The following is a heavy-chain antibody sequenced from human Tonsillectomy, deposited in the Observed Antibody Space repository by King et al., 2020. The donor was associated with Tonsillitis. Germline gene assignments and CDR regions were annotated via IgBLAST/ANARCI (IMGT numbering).Heavy chain of an antibody. CDR1: GFTFSTYW. D-gene: IGHD3-16*01. CDR2: IKQDGSEK. J-gene: IGHJ4*02. Sequence: DVQLVESGGGLVQPGKSLRLSCAASGFTFSTYWLSWVRQAPGKGLEWVANIKQDGSEKYYVDFVKGRFTISRDNAKNSLYLQMNSLRAEDTAVYYCARDLGTTPRFVVLGPHDYWGQGTLVTVSS. CDR3: ARDLGTTPRFVVLGPHDY. V-gene: IGHV3-7*03.